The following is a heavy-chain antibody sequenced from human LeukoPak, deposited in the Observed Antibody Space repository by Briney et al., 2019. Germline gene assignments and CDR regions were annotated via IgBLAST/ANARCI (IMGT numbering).Heavy chain of an antibody. D-gene: IGHD5-18*01. CDR2: INHSGST. CDR3: SRGLSEGKYSYSPMYNWFDP. CDR1: GGSFSGYY. V-gene: IGHV4-34*01. J-gene: IGHJ5*02. Sequence: PSETLSLTCAVYGGSFSGYYWSWILQPPGKGLEWIGEINHSGSTNYNPSLKSRVTISVDTSKNQFSLKLSSVTAADTAVYYCSRGLSEGKYSYSPMYNWFDPWGQGTLVTVSS.